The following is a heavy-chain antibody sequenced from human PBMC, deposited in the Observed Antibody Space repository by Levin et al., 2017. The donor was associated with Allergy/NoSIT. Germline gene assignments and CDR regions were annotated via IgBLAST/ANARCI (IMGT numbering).Heavy chain of an antibody. V-gene: IGHV3-33*01. CDR3: ARDFCSTTSCYDY. Sequence: GESLKISCAASGFTFNTHGMTWVRQAPGKGLEWVAFIWYDGSNTYYADSVRGRFTVSRDNSKNTLYLQMNSLRAEDTAVYYCARDFCSTTSCYDYWGQGTLVTVSS. J-gene: IGHJ4*02. D-gene: IGHD2-2*01. CDR2: IWYDGSNT. CDR1: GFTFNTHG.